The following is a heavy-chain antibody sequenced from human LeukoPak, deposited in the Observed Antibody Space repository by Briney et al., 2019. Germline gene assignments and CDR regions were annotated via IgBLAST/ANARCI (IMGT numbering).Heavy chain of an antibody. D-gene: IGHD3-22*01. CDR1: GGSISSSSSY. Sequence: SETLSLTCSVSGGSISSSSSYWSWIRQPPGKGLEWIGEINHSGSTNYNPSLKSRVTISVDTSKNQFSLKLSSVTAADTAVYYCARGRRGRGYYDSSGHVFDYWGQGTLVTVSS. J-gene: IGHJ4*02. CDR3: ARGRRGRGYYDSSGHVFDY. V-gene: IGHV4-39*07. CDR2: INHSGST.